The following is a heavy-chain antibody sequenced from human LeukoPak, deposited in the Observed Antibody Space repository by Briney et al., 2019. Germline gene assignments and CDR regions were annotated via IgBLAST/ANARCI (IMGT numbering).Heavy chain of an antibody. D-gene: IGHD5/OR15-5a*01. CDR1: GFTFSRYA. V-gene: IGHV3-23*01. J-gene: IGHJ4*02. CDR2: ISGSGGST. Sequence: PWGSLRLSCAASGFTFSRYAMSWVRQAPGKGLEWVSAISGSGGSTYYADSVKGRFTISRDNSKNTLYLQMNSLRAEDTAVYYCAKTPTRGTLRLFFKYWGQGTLVTVSS. CDR3: AKTPTRGTLRLFFKY.